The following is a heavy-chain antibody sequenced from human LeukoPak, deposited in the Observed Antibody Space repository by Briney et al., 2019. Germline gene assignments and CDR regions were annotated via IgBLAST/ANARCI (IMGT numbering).Heavy chain of an antibody. CDR1: GFTFSSYT. Sequence: PGGSLRLSCAASGFTFSSYTMNWVRQAPGKGLEWVSSISSSSSYIYYADSVKGRFTISRDNAKNSLFLQMNSLRAEDTALYYCARGQGLQLKSGSDYWGQGTLVTVSS. J-gene: IGHJ4*02. V-gene: IGHV3-21*01. CDR3: ARGQGLQLKSGSDY. D-gene: IGHD5-24*01. CDR2: ISSSSSYI.